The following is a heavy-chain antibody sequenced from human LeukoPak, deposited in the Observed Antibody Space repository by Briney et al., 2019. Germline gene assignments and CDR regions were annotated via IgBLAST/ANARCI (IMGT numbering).Heavy chain of an antibody. V-gene: IGHV3-66*01. CDR2: IYSGGST. J-gene: IGHJ6*02. Sequence: GGSLRLSCAASGFTVSSNYMSWVRQAPGNGLEWVSVIYSGGSTYYADSVKGRFTISRDNSKNTLYLQMNSLRAEDTAVYYCAISGCSSTSCSTNYYGMDVWGQGTTVTVSS. CDR3: AISGCSSTSCSTNYYGMDV. CDR1: GFTVSSNY. D-gene: IGHD2-2*01.